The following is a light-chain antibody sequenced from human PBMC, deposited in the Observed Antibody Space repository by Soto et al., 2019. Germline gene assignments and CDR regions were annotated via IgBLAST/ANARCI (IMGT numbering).Light chain of an antibody. V-gene: IGKV4-1*01. J-gene: IGKJ4*01. CDR2: WAS. CDR1: QSVLYSSNNKNY. CDR3: QQYYSTPPPT. Sequence: DIVMTQSPDSLAVSLGERATINCKSSQSVLYSSNNKNYLAWYQQKPGQPPKLLIYWASTRESGVPDRFSGSGSGIDFTLTISSLQAEDVAVYYCQQYYSTPPPTFGGGTKVEIK.